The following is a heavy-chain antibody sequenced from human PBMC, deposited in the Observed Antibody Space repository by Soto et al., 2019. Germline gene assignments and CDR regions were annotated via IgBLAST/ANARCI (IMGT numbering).Heavy chain of an antibody. CDR2: MNPNGGNT. D-gene: IGHD5-18*01. CDR3: AALVDTASPYGMDV. J-gene: IGHJ6*04. V-gene: IGHV1-8*01. CDR1: GYTFTSYD. Sequence: QVQLVQSGAEVKKPGASVKVSCKASGYTFTSYDINWVRQATGQGLEWMGWMNPNGGNTGYAQKFQGKVTMTSETPISTAYMELSSLRSNDTAVYYCAALVDTASPYGMDVWGKAPTVTVSS.